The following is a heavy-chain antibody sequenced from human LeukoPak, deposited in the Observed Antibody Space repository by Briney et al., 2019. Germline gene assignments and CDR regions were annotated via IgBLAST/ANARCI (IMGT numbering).Heavy chain of an antibody. CDR2: IYYSGST. D-gene: IGHD1-1*01. CDR1: GGSISSSSYY. Sequence: SSETLSLTCTVSGGSISSSSYYWGWIRQPPGKGLEWIGSIYYSGSTYYNPSLKSRVTISVDTSKNQFSLRLRSVTAADTAVYFCARGRVSSSTWYSTYYYLFYMDFWGKGTTVTVSS. J-gene: IGHJ6*03. CDR3: ARGRVSSSTWYSTYYYLFYMDF. V-gene: IGHV4-39*07.